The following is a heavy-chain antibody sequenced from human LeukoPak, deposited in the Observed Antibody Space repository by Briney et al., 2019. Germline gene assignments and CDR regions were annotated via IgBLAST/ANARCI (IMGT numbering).Heavy chain of an antibody. CDR2: INPNSGGT. J-gene: IGHJ5*02. CDR3: ARVATITYGDPRMSWFDP. Sequence: ASVKVSCTASGYTFTGYYMYWVRQAPGQGPEWMGRINPNSGGTDYAQKFQGRVTMTRDTSISTAYMELSRLTSDDTAVYYCARVATITYGDPRMSWFDPWGQGTLVTVPS. CDR1: GYTFTGYY. V-gene: IGHV1-2*06. D-gene: IGHD4-17*01.